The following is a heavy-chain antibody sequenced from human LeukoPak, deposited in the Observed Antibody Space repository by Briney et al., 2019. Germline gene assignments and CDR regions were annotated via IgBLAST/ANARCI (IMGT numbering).Heavy chain of an antibody. Sequence: PSETLSLTCTVSGGSISSGSYYWSWIRQPAGKGLEWIGRIYTSGSTNYNPSLKSRITISVDTSKNQFSLKLSSVTAADTAVYYCARVVGYYDSSGYYRADAFDIWGQGTMVTVSS. D-gene: IGHD3-22*01. V-gene: IGHV4-61*02. J-gene: IGHJ3*02. CDR1: GGSISSGSYY. CDR2: IYTSGST. CDR3: ARVVGYYDSSGYYRADAFDI.